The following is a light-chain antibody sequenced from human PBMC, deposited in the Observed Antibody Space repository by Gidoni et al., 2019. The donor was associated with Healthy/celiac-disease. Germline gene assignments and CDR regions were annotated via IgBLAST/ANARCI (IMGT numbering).Light chain of an antibody. J-gene: IGKJ1*01. CDR2: GAS. CDR1: QSVSSSY. CDR3: QQYGSSWT. V-gene: IGKV3-20*01. Sequence: ETVSTPSPGTLSLSPGERATLSCRASQSVSSSYLAWYQQKPGQAPRLLIYGASSRATGIPDRFSGSGSGTDFTLTISRLEPEDFAVYYCQQYGSSWTFGQGTKVEIK.